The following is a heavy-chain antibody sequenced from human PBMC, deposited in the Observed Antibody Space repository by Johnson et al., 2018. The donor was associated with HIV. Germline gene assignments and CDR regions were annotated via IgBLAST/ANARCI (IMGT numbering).Heavy chain of an antibody. D-gene: IGHD3-10*01. V-gene: IGHV3-33*08. CDR3: TTDSPSYYGYAFDI. J-gene: IGHJ3*02. Sequence: QVQLVESGGGVVQPGRSLRLSCAASGFTFSSYVMHWVRQAPGKGLEWVAVMWYDGSNKYYADSVKGRFTISRDNSKNTLYLQMNSRRAEDTAVYYCTTDSPSYYGYAFDIWG. CDR2: MWYDGSNK. CDR1: GFTFSSYV.